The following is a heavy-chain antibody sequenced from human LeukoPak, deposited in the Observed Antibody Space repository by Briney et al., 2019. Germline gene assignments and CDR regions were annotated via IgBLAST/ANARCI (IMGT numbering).Heavy chain of an antibody. CDR3: ARALGTMIVVPDY. Sequence: GGSLRLSCAASGFTFSNYGMHWVRQAPGKGLEWVAFIRYDGSDKYYADSVKGRFTISRDNSKNTLYLQMNSLRAEDTALYYCARALGTMIVVPDYWGQGTLVTVSS. CDR2: IRYDGSDK. J-gene: IGHJ4*02. V-gene: IGHV3-30*02. CDR1: GFTFSNYG. D-gene: IGHD3-22*01.